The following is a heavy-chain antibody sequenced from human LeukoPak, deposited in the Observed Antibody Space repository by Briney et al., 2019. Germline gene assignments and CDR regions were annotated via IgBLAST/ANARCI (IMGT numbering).Heavy chain of an antibody. CDR2: ISAYNGNT. D-gene: IGHD5-18*01. V-gene: IGHV1-18*01. CDR1: GYSFSSYG. Sequence: ASVKVSCKASGYSFSSYGISWVRQAPGQGLEYMGWISAYNGNTNFRQKVQGRVTMTTDTSTSTAYMELKHLRSDDTAVYYCARGGYKDADWDFDYWGQGTLVTVSS. J-gene: IGHJ4*02. CDR3: ARGGYKDADWDFDY.